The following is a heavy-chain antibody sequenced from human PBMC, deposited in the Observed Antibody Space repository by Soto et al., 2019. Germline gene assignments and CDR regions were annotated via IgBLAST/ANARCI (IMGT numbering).Heavy chain of an antibody. CDR3: ARDAGGIAVAPRYFDY. J-gene: IGHJ4*02. V-gene: IGHV1-2*04. CDR2: INPNSGGT. D-gene: IGHD6-19*01. CDR1: GYTFTGYY. Sequence: PGESLKISCKGSGYTFTGYYMHWVRQAPGQGPEWMGWINPNSGGTNYAQKFQGWVTMTRDTSISTAYMELSRLRSDDTAVYYCARDAGGIAVAPRYFDYWGQGTLVTVSS.